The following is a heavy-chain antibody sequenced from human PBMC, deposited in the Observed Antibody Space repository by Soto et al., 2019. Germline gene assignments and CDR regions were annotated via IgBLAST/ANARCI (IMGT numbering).Heavy chain of an antibody. Sequence: ASVKVSCKASGGTFSSYAISWVRQAPGQGLEWMGGIIPIFGTANYAQKFQGRVTITADESTSTAYMELSSLRSEDTAMYYCARGGPYSSSSPPYFDYWGQGTLVTVSS. J-gene: IGHJ4*02. D-gene: IGHD6-6*01. CDR2: IIPIFGTA. CDR1: GGTFSSYA. V-gene: IGHV1-69*13. CDR3: ARGGPYSSSSPPYFDY.